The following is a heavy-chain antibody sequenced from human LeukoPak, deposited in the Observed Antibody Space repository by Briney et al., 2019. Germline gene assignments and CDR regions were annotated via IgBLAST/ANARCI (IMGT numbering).Heavy chain of an antibody. D-gene: IGHD2-15*01. J-gene: IGHJ4*02. CDR1: GGTFSSYA. CDR2: IIPIFGTA. CDR3: ARVGVVAATGQYYFDY. Sequence: ASVKASCKASGGTFSSYAISWVRQAPGQGLEWMGGIIPIFGTANYAQKFQGRVTITADESTSTAYMELSSLRSEDTAVYYCARVGVVAATGQYYFDYWGQGTLVTVSS. V-gene: IGHV1-69*13.